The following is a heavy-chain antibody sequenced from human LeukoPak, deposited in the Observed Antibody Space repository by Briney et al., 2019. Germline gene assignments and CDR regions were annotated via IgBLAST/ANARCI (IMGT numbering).Heavy chain of an antibody. D-gene: IGHD1-26*01. J-gene: IGHJ4*02. CDR1: GFTVSSNY. CDR3: AKLGYIVGATGEGFANY. CDR2: IYSGGST. Sequence: PGGSLRLSCAASGFTVSSNYMSWVRQAPGKGLEWVSVIYSGGSTYYADSVRGRFTISRDNSKNTLYLQMNSLRAEDTAVYYCAKLGYIVGATGEGFANYWGQGTLVTVSS. V-gene: IGHV3-66*04.